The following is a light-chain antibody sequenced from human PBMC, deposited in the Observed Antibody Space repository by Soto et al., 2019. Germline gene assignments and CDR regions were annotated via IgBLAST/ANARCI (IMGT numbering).Light chain of an antibody. Sequence: DIQMTQSPSTLSASVGDRVTITCRASQSISSWLAWYQQKPGEAPKLLIYKASSLESGVPSRFSGSGSGTEFTLTISSLQPDDFATYYCQQHYIHWTFGQGTKVEIK. CDR2: KAS. CDR1: QSISSW. V-gene: IGKV1-5*03. J-gene: IGKJ1*01. CDR3: QQHYIHWT.